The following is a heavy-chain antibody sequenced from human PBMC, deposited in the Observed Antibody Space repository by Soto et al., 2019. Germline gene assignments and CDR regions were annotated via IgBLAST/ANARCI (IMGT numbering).Heavy chain of an antibody. Sequence: SGKVSCKASGFTFTSSAVQWVRQARGQRLEWIGWIVVGSGNTNYAQKFQERVTITRDMSTSTAYMELSSLRSEDTAVYYCAADPGAGTYYYYYGMDVWGQGTTVTVS. CDR2: IVVGSGNT. CDR1: GFTFTSSA. D-gene: IGHD1-1*01. J-gene: IGHJ6*02. V-gene: IGHV1-58*01. CDR3: AADPGAGTYYYYYGMDV.